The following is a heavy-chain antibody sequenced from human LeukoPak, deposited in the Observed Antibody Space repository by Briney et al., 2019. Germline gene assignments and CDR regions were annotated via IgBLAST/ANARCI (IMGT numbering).Heavy chain of an antibody. CDR2: INHSGST. CDR1: GGSFSDYY. CDR3: ASLTTADAFDI. J-gene: IGHJ3*02. Sequence: SETLSLTCAVYGGSFSDYYWDWIRQPPGKGLEWIGEINHSGSTNYNPSLKSRVTISVDTSKSQFSLKLSSVTAADTAVFYCASLTTADAFDIWGQGTMVTVSS. V-gene: IGHV4-34*01. D-gene: IGHD3-22*01.